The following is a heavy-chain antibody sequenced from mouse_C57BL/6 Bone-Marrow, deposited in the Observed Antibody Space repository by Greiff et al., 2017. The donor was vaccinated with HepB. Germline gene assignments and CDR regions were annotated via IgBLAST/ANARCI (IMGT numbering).Heavy chain of an antibody. CDR1: GFSFNTYA. Sequence: EVQLVESGGGLVQPKASLKLSCAASGFSFNTYAMNWVRQAPGKGLEWVARISSKSNNYATNYAVSVKARFTISRDESESMLYLQMNNLKTADTAMYYCVRHECLDYYAMDYWGQGTSVTVSS. CDR2: ISSKSNNYAT. CDR3: VRHECLDYYAMDY. V-gene: IGHV10-1*01. J-gene: IGHJ4*01.